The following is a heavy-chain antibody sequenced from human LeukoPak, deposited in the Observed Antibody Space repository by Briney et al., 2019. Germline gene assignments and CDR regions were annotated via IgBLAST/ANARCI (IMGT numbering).Heavy chain of an antibody. D-gene: IGHD3-22*01. CDR1: GGSISSYY. Sequence: KPSETLSLTCTVSGGSISSYYWSWIWQPPGKGLEWIGYIYYSGSTNYNPSLKSRVTISVDTSKNQFSLKLSSVTAADTAVYYCAREFSGYYDYWGQGTLVTVSS. CDR3: AREFSGYYDY. J-gene: IGHJ4*02. V-gene: IGHV4-59*01. CDR2: IYYSGST.